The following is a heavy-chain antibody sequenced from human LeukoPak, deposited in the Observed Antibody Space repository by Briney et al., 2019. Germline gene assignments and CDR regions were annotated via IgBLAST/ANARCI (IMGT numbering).Heavy chain of an antibody. D-gene: IGHD3-10*01. CDR3: ARGEERHYYGSGNYPA. CDR1: GFTFSSYS. J-gene: IGHJ5*01. V-gene: IGHV3-21*01. Sequence: GGSLRLSCAASGFTFSSYSMNWVRQAPGKGLEWVSSISSGSTYIYYADSVKGRFSIARDNAKNSLYLQMNSLRAEDTAIYYCARGEERHYYGSGNYPAWGQGTLVTVSS. CDR2: ISSGSTYI.